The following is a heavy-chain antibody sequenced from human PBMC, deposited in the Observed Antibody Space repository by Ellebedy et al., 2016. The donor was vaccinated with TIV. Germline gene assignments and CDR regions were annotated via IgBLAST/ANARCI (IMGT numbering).Heavy chain of an antibody. J-gene: IGHJ6*02. V-gene: IGHV1-69*13. CDR1: GGTFSSYA. Sequence: SVKVSCXASGGTFSSYAISWVRQAPGQGLEWVGGIIPIFGTANYAQKFQGRVTITADESTSTAYMELSSLRSEDTAVYYCARDWVVPAATGSYYYYGMDVWGQGTTVTVSS. D-gene: IGHD2-2*01. CDR3: ARDWVVPAATGSYYYYGMDV. CDR2: IIPIFGTA.